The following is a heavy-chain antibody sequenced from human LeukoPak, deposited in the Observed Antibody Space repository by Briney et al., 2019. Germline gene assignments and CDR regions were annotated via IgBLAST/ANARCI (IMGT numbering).Heavy chain of an antibody. CDR1: DGSINTYF. V-gene: IGHV4-4*07. J-gene: IGHJ4*01. D-gene: IGHD6-19*01. CDR2: IESSGTT. Sequence: SETLSLTCSVSDGSINTYFWSWIRQPAGKGLEWIGRIESSGTTSLNPSLKSRVTISQDKSKKQFSLKLSSVTAADTAVYYCATGGYSAWCDYWGHGTQVIVSS. CDR3: ATGGYSAWCDY.